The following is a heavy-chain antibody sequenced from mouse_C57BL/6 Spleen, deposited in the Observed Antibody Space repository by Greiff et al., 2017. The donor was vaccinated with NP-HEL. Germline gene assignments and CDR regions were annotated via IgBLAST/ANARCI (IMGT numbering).Heavy chain of an antibody. J-gene: IGHJ2*01. V-gene: IGHV1-64*01. CDR1: GYTFTSYW. CDR2: IHPNSGST. Sequence: VQLQQPGAELVKPGASVKLSCKASGYTFTSYWMHWVKQRPGQGLEWIGMIHPNSGSTNYNEKFKSNATLTVDKSSSTAYMQLSSLTSEDSAVYYCARAGSSYGYYFDYWGQGTTLTVSS. CDR3: ARAGSSYGYYFDY. D-gene: IGHD1-1*01.